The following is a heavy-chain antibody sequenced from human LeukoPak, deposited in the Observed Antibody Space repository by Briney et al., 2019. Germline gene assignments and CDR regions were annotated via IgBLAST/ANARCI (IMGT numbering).Heavy chain of an antibody. CDR1: GYTFTSYD. CDR3: ARLYCSGGSCYSWYYYYYMDV. D-gene: IGHD2-15*01. CDR2: MNPNSGNT. Sequence: ASVKVSCKASGYTFTSYDINWVRQATGQGLEWMGWMNPNSGNTGYAQKFQGRVTMTRNTSISTACMELSSLRSEDTAVYYCARLYCSGGSCYSWYYYYYMDVWGKGTTVTVSS. V-gene: IGHV1-8*01. J-gene: IGHJ6*03.